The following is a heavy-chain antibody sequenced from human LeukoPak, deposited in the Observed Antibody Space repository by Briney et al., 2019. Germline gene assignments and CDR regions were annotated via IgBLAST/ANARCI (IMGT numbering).Heavy chain of an antibody. D-gene: IGHD3-10*01. V-gene: IGHV3-21*01. CDR3: ARTRSGSYYTFDY. CDR1: GFTVSSNY. Sequence: PGGSLRLSCAASGFTVSSNYMSWVRQAPGKGLEWVSSISSSSSYIYYADSVKGRFTISRDNAKNSLYLQMNSLRAEDTAVYYCARTRSGSYYTFDYWGQGTLVTVSS. J-gene: IGHJ4*02. CDR2: ISSSSSYI.